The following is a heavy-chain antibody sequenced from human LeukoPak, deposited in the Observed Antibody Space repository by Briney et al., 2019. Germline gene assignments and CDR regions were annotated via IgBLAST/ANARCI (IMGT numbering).Heavy chain of an antibody. CDR1: GGSIRRSNYY. D-gene: IGHD3-10*01. Sequence: SETLSLTCSVCGGSIRRSNYYWCWIREPPGKGLEWIGRTCYNVSTYYNPSLKSPVTISLDTSKNQFSMKLSSVTAADTAVYYCARHLKSPTYYRNWFDPRGQGTLVTVSS. V-gene: IGHV4-39*01. J-gene: IGHJ5*02. CDR2: TCYNVST. CDR3: ARHLKSPTYYRNWFDP.